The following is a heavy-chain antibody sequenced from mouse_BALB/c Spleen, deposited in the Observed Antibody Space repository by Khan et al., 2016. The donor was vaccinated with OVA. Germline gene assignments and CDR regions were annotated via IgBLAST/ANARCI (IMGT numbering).Heavy chain of an antibody. CDR2: MWGDGTT. CDR1: GFSLTDYG. D-gene: IGHD2-10*01. J-gene: IGHJ4*01. V-gene: IGHV2-6-1*01. CDR3: ARQPYYHYNVMDY. Sequence: QVQLKESGPGLVAPSQSLSITCTISGFSLTDYGVHWVRQPPGKGLEWLVLMWGDGTTSYTSALKSRLTISKDNSKSQVFLKMNSLQTDETAMYFCARQPYYHYNVMDYWGQGSSVTVSS.